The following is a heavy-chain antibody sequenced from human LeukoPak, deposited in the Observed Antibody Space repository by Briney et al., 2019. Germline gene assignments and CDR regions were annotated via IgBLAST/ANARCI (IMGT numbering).Heavy chain of an antibody. CDR1: RFTFSSHW. D-gene: IGHD2-8*01. CDR2: IKQDGSET. CDR3: ARDRALTRPNPPGP. Sequence: PGGSLRLSCAASRFTFSSHWMSWVRQAPGKGLEWVANIKQDGSETYYVESVKGRFTISRDNAKNFLFLQMDGLRAEDTAVYYCARDRALTRPNPPGPWGQGTLVTVSS. V-gene: IGHV3-7*01. J-gene: IGHJ5*02.